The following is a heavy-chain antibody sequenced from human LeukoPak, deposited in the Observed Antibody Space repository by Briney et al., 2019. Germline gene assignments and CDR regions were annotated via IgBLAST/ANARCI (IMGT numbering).Heavy chain of an antibody. J-gene: IGHJ4*02. Sequence: SETLSLTCAVYGGSFSGYYWSWIRQPPGKGLEWIGEINHSGSTNYNPSLKSRVTISVDTSKNQFSLKLSSVTAADTAVYYCARRYYDYVWGSYRHQYYFDYWGQGTLVTVSS. D-gene: IGHD3-16*02. CDR2: INHSGST. CDR3: ARRYYDYVWGSYRHQYYFDY. V-gene: IGHV4-34*01. CDR1: GGSFSGYY.